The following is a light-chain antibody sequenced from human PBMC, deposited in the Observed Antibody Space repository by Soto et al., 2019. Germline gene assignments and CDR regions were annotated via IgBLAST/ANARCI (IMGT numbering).Light chain of an antibody. Sequence: EIVMTQSPATLSVSPGERATLSCRASQSVSSNLAWYQQKPGQAPRLLIYGASTRATGIPARFSGSGSGTEFTLTISSLQSEDFALYSCQQYNNRPPITFGQGTRLEIK. CDR1: QSVSSN. CDR2: GAS. CDR3: QQYNNRPPIT. J-gene: IGKJ5*01. V-gene: IGKV3-15*01.